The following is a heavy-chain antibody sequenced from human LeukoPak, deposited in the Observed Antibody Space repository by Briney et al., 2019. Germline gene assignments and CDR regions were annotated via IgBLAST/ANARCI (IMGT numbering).Heavy chain of an antibody. V-gene: IGHV3-23*01. CDR1: GFTFSDYY. D-gene: IGHD3-22*01. Sequence: GGSLRLSCAASGFTFSDYYMSWVRQAPGKGLEWVSAISGSGGSTYYADSVKGRFTISRDNSKNTLYLQMNSLRAEDTAVYYCAKALYYYDSSGYYYESGFDPWGQGTLVNVSS. J-gene: IGHJ5*02. CDR2: ISGSGGST. CDR3: AKALYYYDSSGYYYESGFDP.